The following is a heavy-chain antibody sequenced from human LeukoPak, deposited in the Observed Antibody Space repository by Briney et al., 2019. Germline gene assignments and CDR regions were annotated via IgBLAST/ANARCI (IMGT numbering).Heavy chain of an antibody. J-gene: IGHJ6*02. V-gene: IGHV5-51*01. Sequence: GESLKISCKTSGYNFATCWIGWVRHMPGKGLEWIAIIYPRDSDTRYSPSSQGHVTISADRSTNTAYLQWSSLKAPDTAIYYCARQGATPTNYYYYGLDVWGQGTTVTVSS. CDR1: GYNFATCW. D-gene: IGHD2-8*01. CDR3: ARQGATPTNYYYYGLDV. CDR2: IYPRDSDT.